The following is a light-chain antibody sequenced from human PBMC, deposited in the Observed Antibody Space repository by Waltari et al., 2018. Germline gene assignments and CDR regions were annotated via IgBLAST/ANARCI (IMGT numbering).Light chain of an antibody. J-gene: IGKJ1*01. Sequence: EIVLTQSPVTLSLSPGERATLTCRASQSVSRTLDWYQQKAGQAPSLLFYDASSRATDLPDRFSGSGSGTDFSFTISRLAPEDFAVYYCQKYGTHPATFGQGTRVEIK. CDR3: QKYGTHPAT. CDR1: QSVSRT. CDR2: DAS. V-gene: IGKV3-20*01.